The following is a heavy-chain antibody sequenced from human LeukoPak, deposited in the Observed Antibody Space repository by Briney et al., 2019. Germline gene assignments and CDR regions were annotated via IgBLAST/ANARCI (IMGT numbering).Heavy chain of an antibody. Sequence: QPGGSLRLSCAASGFTFSSYSMNWVRQAPGKGLEWVSYISSSSSTIYYADSVKGRFTISRDNAKNSLYLQMNSLRAEDTAVYYCARNPSWSMRLFDYWGQGTLVTVSS. CDR1: GFTFSSYS. D-gene: IGHD6-25*01. J-gene: IGHJ4*02. CDR3: ARNPSWSMRLFDY. CDR2: ISSSSSTI. V-gene: IGHV3-48*04.